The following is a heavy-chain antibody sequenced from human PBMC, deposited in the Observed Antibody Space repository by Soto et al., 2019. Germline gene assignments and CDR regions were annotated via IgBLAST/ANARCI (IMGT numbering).Heavy chain of an antibody. CDR2: SSSSSTYI. CDR3: ARVYYSNLPYYFYYMDV. J-gene: IGHJ6*02. Sequence: EVQLVESGGGLVKPGGSLRLSCAASGSTFSSYSMNWVRKAPGKGLEWVSSSSSSSTYIYYADSVKGRFTISRDNAKNSLYLQMNSLRAEDTAVYFCARVYYSNLPYYFYYMDVWGQGTTVTVSS. CDR1: GSTFSSYS. V-gene: IGHV3-21*01. D-gene: IGHD4-4*01.